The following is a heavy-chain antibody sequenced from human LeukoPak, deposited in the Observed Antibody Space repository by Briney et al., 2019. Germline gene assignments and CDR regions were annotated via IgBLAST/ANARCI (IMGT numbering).Heavy chain of an antibody. J-gene: IGHJ5*02. V-gene: IGHV1-2*02. Sequence: ASVTVSCKASGYTFTGYYMHWVRQAPGQGLEGMGWINPNSGGTNYAQKFQGRVTMTRDTSISTAYMELSRLRSDDTAVYYCARDPKPPVLRYFDLGWFDPWGQGTLVTVSS. CDR3: ARDPKPPVLRYFDLGWFDP. CDR1: GYTFTGYY. CDR2: INPNSGGT. D-gene: IGHD3-9*01.